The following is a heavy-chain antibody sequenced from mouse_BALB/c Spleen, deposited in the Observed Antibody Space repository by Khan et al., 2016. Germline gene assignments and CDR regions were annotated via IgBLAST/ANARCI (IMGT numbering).Heavy chain of an antibody. CDR3: ARRGIITTVVEDY. CDR1: GYSITSDYA. V-gene: IGHV3-2*02. J-gene: IGHJ2*01. Sequence: EVQLQESGPGLVKPSQSLSLTCTVTGYSITSDYAWNWIRQFPGNKLEWMGYISYSGSTSYNPSLKSRISITRDTSKNQFFLQLNSVTTEDTATXYCARRGIITTVVEDYWGQGTTLTVSS. CDR2: ISYSGST. D-gene: IGHD1-1*01.